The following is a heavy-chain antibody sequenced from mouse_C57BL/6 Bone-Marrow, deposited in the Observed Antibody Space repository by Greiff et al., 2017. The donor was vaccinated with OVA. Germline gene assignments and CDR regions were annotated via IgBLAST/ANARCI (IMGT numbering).Heavy chain of an antibody. V-gene: IGHV1-4*01. Sequence: QVQLKQSGAELARPGASVKMSCKASGYTFTSYTMHWVKQRPGQGLEWIGYINPSSGYTKYNQKFKDKATLTADKSSSTAYMQLSSLTSEDSAVYYCARNSNYVYWYFDVWGTGTTVTVSS. CDR2: INPSSGYT. CDR1: GYTFTSYT. J-gene: IGHJ1*03. D-gene: IGHD2-5*01. CDR3: ARNSNYVYWYFDV.